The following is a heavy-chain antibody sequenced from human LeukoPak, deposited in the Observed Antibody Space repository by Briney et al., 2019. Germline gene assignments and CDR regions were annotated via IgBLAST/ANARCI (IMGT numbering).Heavy chain of an antibody. V-gene: IGHV3-21*01. J-gene: IGHJ4*02. D-gene: IGHD5-18*01. Sequence: PGGSLRLSCAASGFTFSSYSMNWVRQAPGKGLEWVSSISSSSSYIYYADSVKGRFTISRDNAKNSLYLQMNSLRAEDTAVYYCATEGIQLWLRYFDYWGQGTLVTVSS. CDR2: ISSSSSYI. CDR3: ATEGIQLWLRYFDY. CDR1: GFTFSSYS.